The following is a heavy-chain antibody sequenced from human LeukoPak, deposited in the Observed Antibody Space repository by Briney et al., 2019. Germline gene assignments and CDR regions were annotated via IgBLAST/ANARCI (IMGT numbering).Heavy chain of an antibody. CDR1: GFNFSDFA. CDR2: ISGSGGST. V-gene: IGHV3-23*01. CDR3: AKDHYDILTGQVPSNWFDP. D-gene: IGHD3-9*01. Sequence: GGSLRLSCAASGFNFSDFALSWVRQAPGKGLEWVSAISGSGGSTYYADSVKGRFTISRDNSKNTLYLQMNSLRAEDTAVYYCAKDHYDILTGQVPSNWFDPWGQGTLVTVSS. J-gene: IGHJ5*02.